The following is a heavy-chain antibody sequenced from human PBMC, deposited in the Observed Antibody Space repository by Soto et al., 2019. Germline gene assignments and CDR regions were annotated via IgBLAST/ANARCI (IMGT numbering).Heavy chain of an antibody. V-gene: IGHV1-2*02. J-gene: IGHJ3*01. CDR3: ARDRRFYDSGTYYIANDAFDV. CDR1: GYTFTGYH. CDR2: INPNSGGT. Sequence: QVQLVQSGAEVKKPGASVTVSCKASGYTFTGYHMHWVRQAPGQGLEWMGWINPNSGGTNYAQKFQGRVTMTRDTYIRTDNIEVSRLKSDDKAVYYRARDRRFYDSGTYYIANDAFDVWGQGTMDTGST. D-gene: IGHD3-22*01.